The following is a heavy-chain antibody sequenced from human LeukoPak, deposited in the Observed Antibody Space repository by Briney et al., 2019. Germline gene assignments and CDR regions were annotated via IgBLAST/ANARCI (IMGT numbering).Heavy chain of an antibody. Sequence: SESLSLTCTVSGGSISSYYWSWIRQPAGKGLEWVWRIYTNGSPNYNPSLKSRGTMSVDTSKNQSALKLSSVTAADTAVYYCARDKVEMGIFDYWGQGTLVSVSS. CDR2: IYTNGSP. CDR3: ARDKVEMGIFDY. D-gene: IGHD5-24*01. CDR1: GGSISSYY. J-gene: IGHJ4*02. V-gene: IGHV4-4*07.